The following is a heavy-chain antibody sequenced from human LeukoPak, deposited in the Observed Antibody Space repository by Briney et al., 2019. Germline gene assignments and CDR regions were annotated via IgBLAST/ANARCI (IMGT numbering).Heavy chain of an antibody. CDR1: GYTFTGYY. CDR3: ARVRRFRQQLVQDWFDP. D-gene: IGHD6-13*01. CDR2: INPNSGGT. J-gene: IGHJ5*02. Sequence: ASVKVSCKASGYTFTGYYMHWVRQAPGQGLEWMGWINPNSGGTNYAQKFRSRVTMTRDTSISTAYMELSRLRSDDTAVYYCARVRRFRQQLVQDWFDPWGQGTLVTVSS. V-gene: IGHV1-2*02.